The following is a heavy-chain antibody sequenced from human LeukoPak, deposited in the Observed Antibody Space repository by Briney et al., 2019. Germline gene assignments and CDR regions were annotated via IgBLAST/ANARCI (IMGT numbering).Heavy chain of an antibody. Sequence: ASVKVSCKASGYTFTRYYLHWVRQAPGQGLEWMGIINPSGGRTNNAQQFQGRVTMTRDTSTSTVYMQLSSLRSEDTAVYYCARDLAIAAALYGMDVWGQGTTVTVSS. CDR3: ARDLAIAAALYGMDV. J-gene: IGHJ6*02. V-gene: IGHV1-46*01. D-gene: IGHD6-13*01. CDR1: GYTFTRYY. CDR2: INPSGGRT.